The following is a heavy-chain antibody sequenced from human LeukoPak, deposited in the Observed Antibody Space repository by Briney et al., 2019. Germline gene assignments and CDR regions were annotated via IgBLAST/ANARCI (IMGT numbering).Heavy chain of an antibody. CDR2: ISGSGGRI. Sequence: GGSLRLSCAASGFTFNIYGMNWVRQAPGKGLEWVSVISGSGGRIYYADSVKGRFTISRDNPKNTLHLQMNSLRVEDTAVYYCAKGNYYGLVTYTGDSGFEYWGQGTLVTVSS. J-gene: IGHJ4*02. CDR3: AKGNYYGLVTYTGDSGFEY. D-gene: IGHD3-10*01. CDR1: GFTFNIYG. V-gene: IGHV3-23*01.